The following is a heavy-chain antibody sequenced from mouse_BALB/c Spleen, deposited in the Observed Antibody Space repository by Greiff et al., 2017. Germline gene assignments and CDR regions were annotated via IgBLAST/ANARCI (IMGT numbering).Heavy chain of an antibody. CDR1: GFSLTSYG. D-gene: IGHD4-1*01. Sequence: VQLKQSGPSLVQPSQSLSITCTVSGFSLTSYGVHWVRQSPGKGLEWLGVIWRGGSTDYNAAFMSRLSITKDNSKSQVFFKMNSLQADDTAIYYCAKKRETGTGAMDYWGQGTSVTVSS. J-gene: IGHJ4*01. CDR2: IWRGGST. V-gene: IGHV2-5-1*01. CDR3: AKKRETGTGAMDY.